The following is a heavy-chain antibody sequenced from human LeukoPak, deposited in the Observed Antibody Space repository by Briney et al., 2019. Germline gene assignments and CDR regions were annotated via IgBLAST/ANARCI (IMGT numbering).Heavy chain of an antibody. V-gene: IGHV1-2*02. J-gene: IGHJ4*02. D-gene: IGHD6-13*01. CDR2: INPKSGGT. CDR3: ARVSSPGQQLARDNYFDF. CDR1: GYTFTDYY. Sequence: ASVTVSCKASGYTFTDYYMHWVRQAPGQGLEWMGGINPKSGGTQYAQKFQGRVTMTRDTSITTAHMELSRLRSDDTAVYYCARVSSPGQQLARDNYFDFWGQGTLVTVSS.